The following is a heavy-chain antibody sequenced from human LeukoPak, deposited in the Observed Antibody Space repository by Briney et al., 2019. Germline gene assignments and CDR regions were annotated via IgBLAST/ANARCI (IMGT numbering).Heavy chain of an antibody. V-gene: IGHV1-3*01. D-gene: IGHD6-13*01. Sequence: ASVKVSCKASGYTFTSYAMHWVRQAPGQRLEWMGWINAGNGDTRYAQKFQGRVTITRDTSASTAYMELSSLTSEDTAVYYCARAKYSSSWYLDYRGQGTLVTVSS. CDR2: INAGNGDT. CDR3: ARAKYSSSWYLDY. CDR1: GYTFTSYA. J-gene: IGHJ4*02.